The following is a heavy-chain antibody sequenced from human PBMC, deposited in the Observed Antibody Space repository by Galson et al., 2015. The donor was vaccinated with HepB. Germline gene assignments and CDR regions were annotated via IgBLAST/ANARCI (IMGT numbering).Heavy chain of an antibody. Sequence: ETLSLTCTVSGGSISSSSYYWGWIRQPPGKGLEWIGSIYYSGSTYYNPSLKSRVTISVDTSKNQFSLKLSSVTAADTAVYYCARVVGVVTLLDYWGQGTLVTVSS. J-gene: IGHJ4*02. V-gene: IGHV4-39*07. D-gene: IGHD3-3*01. CDR3: ARVVGVVTLLDY. CDR1: GGSISSSSYY. CDR2: IYYSGST.